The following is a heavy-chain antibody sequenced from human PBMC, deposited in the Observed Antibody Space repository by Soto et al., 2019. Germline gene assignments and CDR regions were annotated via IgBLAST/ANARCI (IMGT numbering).Heavy chain of an antibody. J-gene: IGHJ4*02. CDR1: GGSISSGGYY. CDR3: ARGQEDPNPSPPDY. V-gene: IGHV4-31*03. CDR2: IYYSGST. Sequence: QVQLQESGPGLVKPSQTLSLTCTVSGGSISSGGYYWSWIRQHPRKGLEWIGYIYYSGSTYYNPSFKSRVTISVDTSKNQFSLKLSSVTAADTAVYYCARGQEDPNPSPPDYWGQGTLVTVSS.